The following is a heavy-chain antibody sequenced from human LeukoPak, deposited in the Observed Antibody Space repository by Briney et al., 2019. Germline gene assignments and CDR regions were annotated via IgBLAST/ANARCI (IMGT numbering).Heavy chain of an antibody. Sequence: GGSLRLSCAASGFTFSSYEMNWVRQAPGKGLEWVSYISSSGSTIYYADSVKGRFTISRDNAKNSLYLQMNSLRAEDTAVYYCARDPRGPTGYDHSGRDSFDYWGQGTLVTVSS. D-gene: IGHD3-22*01. J-gene: IGHJ4*02. CDR2: ISSSGSTI. CDR1: GFTFSSYE. V-gene: IGHV3-48*03. CDR3: ARDPRGPTGYDHSGRDSFDY.